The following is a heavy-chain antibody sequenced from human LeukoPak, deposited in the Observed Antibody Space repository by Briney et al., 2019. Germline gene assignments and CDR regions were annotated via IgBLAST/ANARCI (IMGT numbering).Heavy chain of an antibody. CDR3: AKSPDRAAVAPFDY. J-gene: IGHJ4*02. V-gene: IGHV3-23*01. Sequence: GGSLRLSCAASGFSFSKAWMSWVRQAPGKGLEWVSAISGSGASTYYADSVKGRFTISRDNSKNTLYLQMNSLRAEDTAVYYCAKSPDRAAVAPFDYWGQGTLVTVSS. CDR1: GFSFSKAW. CDR2: ISGSGAST. D-gene: IGHD6-19*01.